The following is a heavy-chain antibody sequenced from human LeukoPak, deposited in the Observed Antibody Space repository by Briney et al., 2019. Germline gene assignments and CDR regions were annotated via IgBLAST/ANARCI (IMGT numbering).Heavy chain of an antibody. D-gene: IGHD2-2*01. CDR2: INPSGDST. Sequence: ASVKVSCKASGYSFTSYYMHWVRQAPGQGLEWMGIINPSGDSTSHAQKFQGRVTMTRDTSTNTVYMELSSLRSEDTAVYYCAREGASCSGTSCSRKYWFDPWGQGTLVTVSS. CDR3: AREGASCSGTSCSRKYWFDP. V-gene: IGHV1-46*01. CDR1: GYSFTSYY. J-gene: IGHJ5*02.